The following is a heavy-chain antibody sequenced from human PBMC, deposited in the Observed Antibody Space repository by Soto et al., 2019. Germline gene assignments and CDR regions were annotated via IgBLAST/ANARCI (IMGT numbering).Heavy chain of an antibody. Sequence: SVKVSCKASGGTFSSYAVSWVRQAPGQGLEWMGGIIPIFGTANYAQKFQGRVTITADESTSTAYMELSSLRSEDTAVYYCARGRKKSTILIGTPTWGQAPLVTVS. CDR1: GGTFSSYA. D-gene: IGHD3-9*01. J-gene: IGHJ5*02. CDR2: IIPIFGTA. CDR3: ARGRKKSTILIGTPT. V-gene: IGHV1-69*13.